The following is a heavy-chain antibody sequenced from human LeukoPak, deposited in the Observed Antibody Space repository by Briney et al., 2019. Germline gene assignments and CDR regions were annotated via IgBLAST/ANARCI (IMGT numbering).Heavy chain of an antibody. CDR1: GGSISSYY. D-gene: IGHD3-10*01. CDR2: IYTSGST. CDR3: AGLRLAMVRGVTYPYYYYGMDV. Sequence: PSETLSLTCTVSGGSISSYYWSWIRQPAGKGLEWIGRIYTSGSTNYNPSLKSRVTISVDTSKNQFSLKLSSVTAADTAVYYCAGLRLAMVRGVTYPYYYYGMDVWGQGTTVTVSS. J-gene: IGHJ6*02. V-gene: IGHV4-4*07.